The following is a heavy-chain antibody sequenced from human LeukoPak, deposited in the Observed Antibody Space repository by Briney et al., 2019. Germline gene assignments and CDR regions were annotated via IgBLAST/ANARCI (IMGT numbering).Heavy chain of an antibody. Sequence: GGSLRLSCAASGFPFSSYAMSWVRQAPGKGLEWVSAISGSGGSTYYADSVEGRFTISRDNSKNTLYLQMNSLRAEDTAVYYCAKGGSYDFWSGYYKYYNWFDPWGQGTLVTVSS. V-gene: IGHV3-23*01. CDR1: GFPFSSYA. CDR3: AKGGSYDFWSGYYKYYNWFDP. D-gene: IGHD3-3*01. J-gene: IGHJ5*02. CDR2: ISGSGGST.